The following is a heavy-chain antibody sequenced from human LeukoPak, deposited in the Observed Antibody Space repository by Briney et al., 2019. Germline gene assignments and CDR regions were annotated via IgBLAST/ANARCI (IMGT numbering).Heavy chain of an antibody. CDR2: ISAYNGNT. D-gene: IGHD2-2*01. V-gene: IGHV1-18*01. Sequence: ASVKVSCKASGYTFTSYGISWVRQAPGQGLEWMGWISAYNGNTNYAQKLQGRVTMTTDTSTSTAYMELRSLRSDDTAVYYCARNRYCSSTSCYAIDYWGRGTLVTVSS. CDR1: GYTFTSYG. CDR3: ARNRYCSSTSCYAIDY. J-gene: IGHJ4*02.